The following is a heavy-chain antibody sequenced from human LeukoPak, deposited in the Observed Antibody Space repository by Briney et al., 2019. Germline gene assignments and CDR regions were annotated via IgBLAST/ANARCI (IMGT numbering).Heavy chain of an antibody. J-gene: IGHJ4*02. Sequence: ASVKVSCKAYGYTFTSYGISWVRQAPGQGLEWMGWISAYNGNTNYAQKLQGRVTMTTDTSTSTAYMELRSLRSDDTAVYYCARGPPIIAAAGLDDYWGQGTLVTVSS. CDR2: ISAYNGNT. D-gene: IGHD6-13*01. V-gene: IGHV1-18*01. CDR3: ARGPPIIAAAGLDDY. CDR1: GYTFTSYG.